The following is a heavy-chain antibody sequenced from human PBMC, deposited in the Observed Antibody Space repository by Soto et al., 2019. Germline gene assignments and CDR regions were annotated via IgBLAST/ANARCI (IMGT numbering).Heavy chain of an antibody. J-gene: IGHJ6*02. V-gene: IGHV1-69*06. Sequence: SVKVSCKASGGTFSSYAISWVRQAPGQGLEWMGGIIPIFGTANYAQKFQGRVTITADKSTSTAYMELSSLRSEDTAVYYCARDCSSTSCYDYYYYGMDVWGQGTTVTVSS. CDR2: IIPIFGTA. D-gene: IGHD2-2*01. CDR3: ARDCSSTSCYDYYYYGMDV. CDR1: GGTFSSYA.